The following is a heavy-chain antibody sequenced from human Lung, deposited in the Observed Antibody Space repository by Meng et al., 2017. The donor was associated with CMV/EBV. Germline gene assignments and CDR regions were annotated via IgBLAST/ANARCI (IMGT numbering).Heavy chain of an antibody. J-gene: IGHJ5*02. V-gene: IGHV1-18*01. CDR1: GYSFTDYG. D-gene: IGHD2-2*01. CDR2: ISPYDGDT. CDR3: ASDIDYCGSTTCYEDCFDP. Sequence: SXXVSXKASGYSFTDYGISWVRQAPGQGLEWVGWISPYDGDTNYARKLQGRVTMTTDTSTTTAYMELRSLRSDDKAVDYCASDIDYCGSTTCYEDCFDPWGQGTLVTVSS.